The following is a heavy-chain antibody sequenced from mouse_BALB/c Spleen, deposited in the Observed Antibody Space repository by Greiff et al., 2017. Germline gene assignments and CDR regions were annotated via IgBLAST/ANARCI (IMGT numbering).Heavy chain of an antibody. D-gene: IGHD2-3*01. Sequence: DVHLVESGGGLVKPGGSLKLSCAASGFTFSSYAMSWVRQSPEKRLAWVAEISSGGSYTYYPDTVTGRFTISRDNAKNTLYLEMSSLRSEDTAMYYCARDDGYYNAMDYWGQGTSVTVSS. CDR2: ISSGGSYT. V-gene: IGHV5-9-4*01. CDR1: GFTFSSYA. J-gene: IGHJ4*01. CDR3: ARDDGYYNAMDY.